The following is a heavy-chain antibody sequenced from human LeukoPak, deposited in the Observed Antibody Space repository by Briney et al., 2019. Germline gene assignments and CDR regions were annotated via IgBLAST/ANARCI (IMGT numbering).Heavy chain of an antibody. Sequence: PGGSLRLSCGASGFTFSSYAMSWVRQASGKGLEWVGRIRSKANGYATAYVASVKGRFTISRDDSKNTAYLQINSLKTEDTAVYYCTRLVESGTIWGQGTQVTVSS. CDR2: IRSKANGYAT. J-gene: IGHJ4*02. CDR1: GFTFSSYA. D-gene: IGHD1-26*01. V-gene: IGHV3-73*01. CDR3: TRLVESGTI.